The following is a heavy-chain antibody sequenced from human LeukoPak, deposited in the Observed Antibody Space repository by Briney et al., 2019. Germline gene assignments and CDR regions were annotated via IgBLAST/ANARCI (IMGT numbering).Heavy chain of an antibody. D-gene: IGHD3-22*01. V-gene: IGHV3-21*01. J-gene: IGHJ4*02. Sequence: GGSLRLSCAASGFTFSSYSMNWVRQAPGKGLEWVSSISSSSSYIYYADSVKGRFTISRDNAKNSLYLQMNSLRAENTAVYYCARVRSVVVDYWGQGTLVTVSS. CDR3: ARVRSVVVDY. CDR1: GFTFSSYS. CDR2: ISSSSSYI.